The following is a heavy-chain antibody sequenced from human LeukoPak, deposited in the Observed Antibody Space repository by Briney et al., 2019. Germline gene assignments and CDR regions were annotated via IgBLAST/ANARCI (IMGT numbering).Heavy chain of an antibody. CDR2: ISGSGGST. CDR1: GFTFSSYA. D-gene: IGHD2-21*02. J-gene: IGHJ4*02. CDR3: ARDRGLAYCGGDCSDYFDY. Sequence: PGGSLRLSCAASGFTFSSYAMSWVRQAPGKGLEWVSAISGSGGSTYYADSVKGRFTISRDNSKNTLYLQMNSLRAEDTAVYYCARDRGLAYCGGDCSDYFDYWGQGTLVTVSS. V-gene: IGHV3-23*01.